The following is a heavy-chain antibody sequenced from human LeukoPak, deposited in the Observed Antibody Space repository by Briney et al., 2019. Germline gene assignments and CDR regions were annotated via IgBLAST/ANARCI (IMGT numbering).Heavy chain of an antibody. CDR1: GFTFSSYA. J-gene: IGHJ5*02. D-gene: IGHD4-17*01. V-gene: IGHV3-23*01. CDR3: AKDGQRWGGTTGNWFDP. CDR2: ISGSGGST. Sequence: PGGSLRLSCAASGFTFSSYAMSWVRQAPGKGLERVSAISGSGGSTYYADSVKGRFTISRDNSKNTLYLQMNSLRAEDTAVYYCAKDGQRWGGTTGNWFDPWGQGTLVTVSS.